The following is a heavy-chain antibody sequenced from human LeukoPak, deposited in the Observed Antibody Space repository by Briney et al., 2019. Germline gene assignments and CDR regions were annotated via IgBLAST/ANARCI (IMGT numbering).Heavy chain of an antibody. CDR3: ARQNSIFDY. D-gene: IGHD4-23*01. CDR2: IIPVFGTA. V-gene: IGHV1-69*13. CDR1: GGTFSSYT. J-gene: IGHJ4*02. Sequence: GASVKVSCKASGGTFSSYTINWVRQAPGQGLEWMGGIIPVFGTANYVQKFQGRVTITADESTSTAYMELSSLRSEDTAVYYCARQNSIFDYWGQGTLVTVSS.